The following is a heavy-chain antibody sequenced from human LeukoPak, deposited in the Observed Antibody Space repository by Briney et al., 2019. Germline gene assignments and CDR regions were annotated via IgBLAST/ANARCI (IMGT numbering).Heavy chain of an antibody. D-gene: IGHD3-10*01. V-gene: IGHV1-18*01. CDR1: GYTFTSYG. J-gene: IGHJ4*02. CDR2: ISAYNGNT. Sequence: GASVKVSCKASGYTFTSYGISWVRQAPGQGLEWMGWISAYNGNTNYAQKLQGRVTMTTDTSTSTAYMELRSLRSDDTAVYYCARDQYYYGSGSSILHFDYWGQGTLVTVSS. CDR3: ARDQYYYGSGSSILHFDY.